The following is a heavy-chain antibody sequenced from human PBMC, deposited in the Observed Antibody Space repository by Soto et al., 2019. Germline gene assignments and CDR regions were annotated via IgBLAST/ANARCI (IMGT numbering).Heavy chain of an antibody. D-gene: IGHD3-9*01. V-gene: IGHV4-34*01. J-gene: IGHJ5*02. CDR1: GGSFSTYY. CDR2: ISHSGRT. Sequence: PLETLSLTCAVYGGSFSTYYWSWIRQPPGKGLEWIGEISHSGRTNYSPSLKSRVTISVDTSKNQFSLNLTSVTAADTAVYYCARTPLTGNYGDYFDPWGQGTLVTVSS. CDR3: ARTPLTGNYGDYFDP.